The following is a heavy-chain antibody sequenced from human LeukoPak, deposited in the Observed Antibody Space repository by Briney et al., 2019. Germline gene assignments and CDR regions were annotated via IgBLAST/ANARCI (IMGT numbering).Heavy chain of an antibody. J-gene: IGHJ4*02. CDR2: INPDSGGT. D-gene: IGHD3-22*01. Sequence: ASVKVSCKASGYTFTGYYIHWVRQAPGQGREWMGWINPDSGGTKYAQKFQGRVTMIRDTSISTAYMELSRLASDNTAVYYCAREGQYYDTSGFFDYWGQGTLVTVSS. CDR1: GYTFTGYY. CDR3: AREGQYYDTSGFFDY. V-gene: IGHV1-2*02.